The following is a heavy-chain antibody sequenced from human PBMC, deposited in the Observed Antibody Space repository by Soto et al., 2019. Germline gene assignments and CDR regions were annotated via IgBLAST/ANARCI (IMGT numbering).Heavy chain of an antibody. D-gene: IGHD1-26*01. V-gene: IGHV4-59*08. CDR3: ARRWGAAVDY. CDR2: IYYSGRT. J-gene: IGHJ4*02. Sequence: QVQLQESGPGLVKPSETLSLTCTVSGGSISSYYWSWIRQPPGKGLEWIGYIYYSGRTNYNPSLKSRVTISVDTSKNQFSLKLSSVTAADTAVYYCARRWGAAVDYWGQGTLVTVSS. CDR1: GGSISSYY.